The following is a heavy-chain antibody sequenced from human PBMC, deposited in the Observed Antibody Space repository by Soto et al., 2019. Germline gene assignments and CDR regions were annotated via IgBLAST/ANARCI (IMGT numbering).Heavy chain of an antibody. CDR3: AKVQSSSWYRVNWFDP. D-gene: IGHD6-13*01. CDR1: GFTFSSYA. Sequence: GSLRLSCAASGFTFSSYAMSWVRQAPGKGLEWVSAISGSGGSTYYADSVKGRFTISRDNSKNTLYLQMNSLRAEDTAVYYCAKVQSSSWYRVNWFDPWGQGTLVTVSS. V-gene: IGHV3-23*01. J-gene: IGHJ5*02. CDR2: ISGSGGST.